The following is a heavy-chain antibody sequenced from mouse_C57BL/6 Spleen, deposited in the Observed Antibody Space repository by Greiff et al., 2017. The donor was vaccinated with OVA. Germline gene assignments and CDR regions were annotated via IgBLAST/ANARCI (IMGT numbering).Heavy chain of an antibody. J-gene: IGHJ4*01. CDR1: GFTFSDAW. V-gene: IGHV6-6*01. D-gene: IGHD1-1*01. CDR2: IRNKANNHAT. CDR3: TLANAEAMDY. Sequence: EVQGVESGGGLVQPGGSMKLSCAASGFTFSDAWMDWVRQSPEKGLEWVAEIRNKANNHATYYAESVKGRFTISRDDSKSSVYLQMNSLRAEDTGIYYCTLANAEAMDYWGQGTSVTVSS.